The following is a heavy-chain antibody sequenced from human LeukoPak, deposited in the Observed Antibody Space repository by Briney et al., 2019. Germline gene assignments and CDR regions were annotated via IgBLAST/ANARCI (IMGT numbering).Heavy chain of an antibody. CDR2: IRSKANSYAT. CDR1: GFTFSSYA. V-gene: IGHV3-73*01. CDR3: TRRPDLWFGEPSSDY. J-gene: IGHJ4*02. D-gene: IGHD3-10*01. Sequence: PGGSLRLSCAASGFTFSSYAMYWVRQAPGKGLEWVGRIRSKANSYATAYAASVKGRFTISRDDSKNTAYLQMNSLKTEDTAVYYCTRRPDLWFGEPSSDYWGQGTLVTVSS.